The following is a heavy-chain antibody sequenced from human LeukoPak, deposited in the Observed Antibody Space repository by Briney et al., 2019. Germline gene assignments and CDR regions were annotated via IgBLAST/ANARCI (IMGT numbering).Heavy chain of an antibody. D-gene: IGHD3-3*01. Sequence: ASVKVSCKASGGTFSSYAISWVRQAPGQGLEWMGRIIPILGIANYAQKFQGRVTITADKSTSTAYMELSSLRSEDTAVYYCARVKGSRRFLEPTNYYYYGMDVWGQGTTVTVSS. CDR2: IIPILGIA. V-gene: IGHV1-69*04. J-gene: IGHJ6*02. CDR1: GGTFSSYA. CDR3: ARVKGSRRFLEPTNYYYYGMDV.